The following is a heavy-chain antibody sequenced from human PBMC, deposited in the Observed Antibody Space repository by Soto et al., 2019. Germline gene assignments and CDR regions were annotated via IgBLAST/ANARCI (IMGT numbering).Heavy chain of an antibody. Sequence: SETLSLTCTVSGGSFSGYYWSWIRQPPGKGLEWIGEINHSVSSNYNPSLKSRVTISVDTSKNQFSLKLTSVTAADTAVYYCARGMAVTGHYLDYWGQGNLVTVSS. CDR1: GGSFSGYY. CDR3: ARGMAVTGHYLDY. J-gene: IGHJ4*02. CDR2: INHSVSS. D-gene: IGHD6-19*01. V-gene: IGHV4-34*01.